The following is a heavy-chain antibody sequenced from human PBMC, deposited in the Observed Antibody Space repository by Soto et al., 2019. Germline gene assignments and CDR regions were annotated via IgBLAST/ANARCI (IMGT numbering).Heavy chain of an antibody. V-gene: IGHV4-59*01. CDR1: GGSISSYY. J-gene: IGHJ6*03. CDR3: ASISSGYDPYYYYYYMDV. CDR2: IYYSGST. D-gene: IGHD5-12*01. Sequence: SETLSLTCTVSGGSISSYYWSWIRQPPGKGLEWIGYIYYSGSTNYNPSLKSRVTISVDTSKNQFSLKLSSVTAADTAVYYCASISSGYDPYYYYYYMDVWGKGTTVTVSS.